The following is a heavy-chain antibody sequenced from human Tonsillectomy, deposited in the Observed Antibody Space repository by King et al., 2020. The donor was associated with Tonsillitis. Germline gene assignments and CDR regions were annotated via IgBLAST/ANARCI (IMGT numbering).Heavy chain of an antibody. CDR1: GYTFSGYY. CDR3: ARDYCTNGVCSWFDP. V-gene: IGHV1-2*02. CDR2: INPNSGGT. Sequence: VQLVESGAEVKKPGASVKVSCKASGYTFSGYYMHWGRQAPGQGLEWMGWINPNSGGTNYAQKFQGRVTLTRATSISTAYMALSRLRSDDTAVYYCARDYCTNGVCSWFDPWGQGTLVTVSS. D-gene: IGHD2-8*01. J-gene: IGHJ5*02.